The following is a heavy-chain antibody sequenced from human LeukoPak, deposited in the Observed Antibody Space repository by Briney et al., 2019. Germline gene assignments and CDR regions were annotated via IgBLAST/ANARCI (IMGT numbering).Heavy chain of an antibody. J-gene: IGHJ4*02. D-gene: IGHD3-3*01. CDR3: ARERYDDYFDS. CDR2: INRDGSDK. V-gene: IGHV3-7*01. Sequence: PGGSLRLSCAASGFTFSSYSMNWVRQAPGKGLEWVANINRDGSDKYYVDSVKGRFTISRDNAKNSLFLQINSLRAEDTAVFYCARERYDDYFDSWGQGTLVTVSS. CDR1: GFTFSSYS.